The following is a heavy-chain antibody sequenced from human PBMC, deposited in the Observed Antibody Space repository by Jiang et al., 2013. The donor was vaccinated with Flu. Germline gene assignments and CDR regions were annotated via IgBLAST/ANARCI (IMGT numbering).Heavy chain of an antibody. V-gene: IGHV5-51*01. D-gene: IGHD3-22*01. CDR3: ARHSLFTISSGYYYDSSGYWHAFDI. CDR2: IYPGDSDT. J-gene: IGHJ3*02. CDR1: GYSFTSYW. Sequence: KKPGESLRISCKASGYSFTSYWIGWVRQMPGKGLEWMGIIYPGDSDTRYSPSFQGQVTISADKSISTAYLQWSSLKASDTAMYYCARHSLFTISSGYYYDSSGYWHAFDIWGQGTMVTVSS.